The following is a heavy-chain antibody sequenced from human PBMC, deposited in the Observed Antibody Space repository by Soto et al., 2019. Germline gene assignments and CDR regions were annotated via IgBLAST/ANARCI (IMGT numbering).Heavy chain of an antibody. CDR2: IFHSGNA. Sequence: SETLSLTCTVSGGSIRNVYWSWIRQPPGKGLEWIGFIFHSGNAKYNPSLKSRVTISVDTSKNQFPLSLDSVTAADTAVYFCARAHAPTLPFDYWGQGTLVTVSS. D-gene: IGHD2-2*01. CDR1: GGSIRNVY. CDR3: ARAHAPTLPFDY. J-gene: IGHJ4*01. V-gene: IGHV4-59*01.